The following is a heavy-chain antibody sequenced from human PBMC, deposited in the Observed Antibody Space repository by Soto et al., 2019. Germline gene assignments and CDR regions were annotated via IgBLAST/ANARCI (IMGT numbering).Heavy chain of an antibody. CDR2: INHSGST. D-gene: IGHD3-22*01. Sequence: PSETLSLTCAVYGGSFSGYYWSWIRQPPGKGLEWIGEINHSGSTNYNPSLKSRVTISVDTSKNQFSLKLSSVTAADTAVYYCASSRQYYYDSSGYYYVRAFDIWGQGTMVTVSS. V-gene: IGHV4-34*01. J-gene: IGHJ3*02. CDR3: ASSRQYYYDSSGYYYVRAFDI. CDR1: GGSFSGYY.